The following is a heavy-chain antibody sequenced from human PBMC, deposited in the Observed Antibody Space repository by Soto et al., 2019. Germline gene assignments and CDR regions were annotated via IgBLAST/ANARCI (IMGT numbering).Heavy chain of an antibody. Sequence: SETLSLTCTVSGGSISSYYWSWIRQPPGKGLECIAYIYYTGSTNYNPSLKSRVTLSADTSKNQFSLKLSSVTAADTAVYYCASDSGYSTARRAFDIWGQGTMVTVSS. CDR1: GGSISSYY. D-gene: IGHD6-13*01. V-gene: IGHV4-59*12. CDR2: IYYTGST. CDR3: ASDSGYSTARRAFDI. J-gene: IGHJ3*02.